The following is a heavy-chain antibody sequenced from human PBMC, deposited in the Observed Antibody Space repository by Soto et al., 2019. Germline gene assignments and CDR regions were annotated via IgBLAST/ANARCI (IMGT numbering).Heavy chain of an antibody. V-gene: IGHV3-23*01. CDR1: GFTFSSYA. J-gene: IGHJ4*02. CDR3: ARRGSGSYYDF. D-gene: IGHD1-26*01. CDR2: ISGSGGST. Sequence: EVQLLESGGGLVQPGGSLRLSCAASGFTFSSYAMRWVRQAPGKGLEWVSAISGSGGSTYYADSVKGRFNISRDNSKNTLYLQMNSLRAEGTAVYYCARRGSGSYYDFWGQGTLVTVSS.